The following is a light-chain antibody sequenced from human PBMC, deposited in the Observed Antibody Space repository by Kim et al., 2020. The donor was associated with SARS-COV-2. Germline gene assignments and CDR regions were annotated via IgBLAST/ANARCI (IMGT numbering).Light chain of an antibody. CDR1: RWEDEN. CDR2: QDR. Sequence: VSQRQTASCTCTGVRWEDENACWYQQKPGQSLVLVIYQDRKRPSGIPVRFSGSDTRNTATLTIGGTQAMDEDDYYFQACDSSTAVFGGGTKLTVL. J-gene: IGLJ3*02. V-gene: IGLV3-1*01. CDR3: QACDSSTAV.